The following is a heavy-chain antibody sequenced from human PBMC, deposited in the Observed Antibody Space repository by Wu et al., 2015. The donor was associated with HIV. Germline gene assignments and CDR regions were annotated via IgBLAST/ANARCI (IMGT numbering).Heavy chain of an antibody. CDR3: ARDRIIDNWFDP. J-gene: IGHJ5*02. V-gene: IGHV1-69*12. CDR1: GGTFSSYA. Sequence: QVQLVQSGAEVKKPGSSVKVSCKASGGTFSSYAISWVRQAPGQGLEWMGGIIPIFGTANYAQKFQGRVTITADESTSTGYLEVSSLRFEDTAVYYCARDRIIDNWFDPGAREPWSPSPQ. CDR2: IIPIFGTA.